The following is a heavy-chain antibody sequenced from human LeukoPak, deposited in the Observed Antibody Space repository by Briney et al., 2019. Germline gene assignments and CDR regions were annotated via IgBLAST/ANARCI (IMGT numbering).Heavy chain of an antibody. CDR3: AKDRYDYIY. CDR1: GFTFNAYW. Sequence: QSGGSLRLSCAASGFTFNAYWMHWVRQVPGKGLEWVSAISGSGGSTYYADSVKGRFTISRDNSKNTLYLQMNSLRAEDTAVYYCAKDRYDYIYWGQGTLVTVSS. V-gene: IGHV3-23*01. J-gene: IGHJ4*02. CDR2: ISGSGGST. D-gene: IGHD4-11*01.